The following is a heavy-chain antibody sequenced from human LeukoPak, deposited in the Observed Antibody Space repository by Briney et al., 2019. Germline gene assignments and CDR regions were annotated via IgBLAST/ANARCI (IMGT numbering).Heavy chain of an antibody. J-gene: IGHJ4*02. CDR3: ARDREATGDYFDY. D-gene: IGHD1-14*01. V-gene: IGHV3-21*01. Sequence: PGGSLRLSCAASGFTFNTYNMNWVRQAPGKGLEWVSSISGSSTYKYYADSVKGRFTISRDNAKNSLYVQMNSLRAEDTAVYYCARDREATGDYFDYWGQGILVTVSS. CDR1: GFTFNTYN. CDR2: ISGSSTYK.